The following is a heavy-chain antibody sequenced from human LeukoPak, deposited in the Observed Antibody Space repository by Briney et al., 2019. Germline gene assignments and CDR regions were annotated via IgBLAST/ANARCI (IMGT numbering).Heavy chain of an antibody. V-gene: IGHV1-24*01. Sequence: ASVKVSCKVSGYTLTELSTHWVRQAPGKGLEWMGGFDPEDGETIYAQKFQGRVTMTEDTSTDTAYMELSSLRSEDTAVYYCATGSSRRVWGLLWEPLAGEYFQHWGQGTLVTVSS. J-gene: IGHJ1*01. CDR2: FDPEDGET. CDR1: GYTLTELS. CDR3: ATGSSRRVWGLLWEPLAGEYFQH. D-gene: IGHD3-10*01.